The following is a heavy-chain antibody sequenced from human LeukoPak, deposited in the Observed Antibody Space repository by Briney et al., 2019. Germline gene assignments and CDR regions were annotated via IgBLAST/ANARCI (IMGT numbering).Heavy chain of an antibody. D-gene: IGHD6-13*01. J-gene: IGHJ4*02. Sequence: PGGSLRLSCAASGFTFSSCWMSWVRQAPGEGLEWVAHIKPDGSAEYYVDSVKGRFTISRDNARNSLYLQMNSLRAEDTALYYCVGWQQLAAYWGQGALVTVSS. CDR2: IKPDGSAE. V-gene: IGHV3-7*01. CDR3: VGWQQLAAY. CDR1: GFTFSSCW.